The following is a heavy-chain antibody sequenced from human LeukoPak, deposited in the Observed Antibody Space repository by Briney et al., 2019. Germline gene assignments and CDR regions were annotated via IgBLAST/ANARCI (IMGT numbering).Heavy chain of an antibody. J-gene: IGHJ4*02. CDR2: IYPGDSDT. D-gene: IGHD3-16*02. V-gene: IGHV5-51*01. CDR1: GYSFTSYW. Sequence: GESLQISCQGSGYSFTSYWIGWVRQMPGKGLEWMGIIYPGDSDTRYSPSFQGQVTISADKSISTAYLQWSSLKASDTAMYYCARLVGDYVWGSYRYKYFDYWGQGTLVTVSS. CDR3: ARLVGDYVWGSYRYKYFDY.